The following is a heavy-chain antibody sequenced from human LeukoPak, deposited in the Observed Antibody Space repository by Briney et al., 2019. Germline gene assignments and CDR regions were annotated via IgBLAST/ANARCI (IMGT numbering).Heavy chain of an antibody. Sequence: SVKVSCKASGGTFSSYAISWVRQAPGQGLEWMGRIIPILGIANYAQKFQGRVTITADKSTSTAYMELSSLRSEDTAEYYCAREYSGYEWACDYWGQGTLVTVSS. CDR1: GGTFSSYA. J-gene: IGHJ4*02. CDR2: IIPILGIA. CDR3: AREYSGYEWACDY. D-gene: IGHD5-12*01. V-gene: IGHV1-69*04.